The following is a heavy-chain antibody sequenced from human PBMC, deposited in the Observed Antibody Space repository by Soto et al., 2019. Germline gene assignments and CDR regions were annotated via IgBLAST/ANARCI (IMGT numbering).Heavy chain of an antibody. CDR2: IIPIFGTA. V-gene: IGHV1-69*13. Sequence: SVKVSCKASVGTFTSYAISWVRQAPGQGLEWMGGIIPIFGTANYAQKFQGRVTITADESTSTAYMELSSLRSEDTAVYYCARGPKPVHYYDSSGYPPLLDYWGQGTLVTVS. J-gene: IGHJ4*02. D-gene: IGHD3-22*01. CDR1: VGTFTSYA. CDR3: ARGPKPVHYYDSSGYPPLLDY.